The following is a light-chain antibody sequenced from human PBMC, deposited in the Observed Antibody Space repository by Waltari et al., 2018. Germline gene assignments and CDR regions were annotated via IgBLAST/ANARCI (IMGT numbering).Light chain of an antibody. Sequence: DIQMTQSPSSLSASVGDRVTITCRASQGISNWLAWYQQKPGKAPKLLIYRASNLETGVPSRFSGSGSGTDFTLTITSLQPEDIATYFCQQHDNSPFTFGPGIKLDIK. CDR1: QGISNW. CDR2: RAS. CDR3: QQHDNSPFT. J-gene: IGKJ3*01. V-gene: IGKV1-33*01.